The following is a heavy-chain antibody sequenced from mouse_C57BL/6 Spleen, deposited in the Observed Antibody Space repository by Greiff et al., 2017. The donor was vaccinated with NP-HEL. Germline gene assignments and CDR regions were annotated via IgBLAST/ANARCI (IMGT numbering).Heavy chain of an antibody. V-gene: IGHV1-47*01. CDR1: GYTFTTYP. CDR2: FHPYNDDT. Sequence: VKLMESGAELVKPGASVKMSCKASGYTFTTYPIEWMKQNHGKSLEWIGNFHPYNDDTKYNEKFKGKATLTVEKSSSTVYLELSRLTSDDSAVYYCARGLGRSYAMDYWGQGTSVTVSS. D-gene: IGHD4-1*01. J-gene: IGHJ4*01. CDR3: ARGLGRSYAMDY.